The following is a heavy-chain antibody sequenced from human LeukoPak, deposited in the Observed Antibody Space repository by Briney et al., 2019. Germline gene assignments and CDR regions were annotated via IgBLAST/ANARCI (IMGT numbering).Heavy chain of an antibody. CDR3: ARGGDCFSSSWYYFYY. CDR2: ISAYNGST. J-gene: IGHJ4*02. CDR1: GYTFTSYG. Sequence: ASVKVSCKASGYTFTSYGISWVRQAPGQGLEWMGWISAYNGSTNYAQKLQGRVTMTTDTSTSTAYMELKSLRSDDTAVYYCARGGDCFSSSWYYFYYWGQGTLVTVSS. V-gene: IGHV1-18*01. D-gene: IGHD6-13*01.